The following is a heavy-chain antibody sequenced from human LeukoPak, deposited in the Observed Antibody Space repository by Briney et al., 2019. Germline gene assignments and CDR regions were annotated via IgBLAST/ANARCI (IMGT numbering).Heavy chain of an antibody. Sequence: PSQTLSLTCAVYGGSFSGYYWSWIRQPPGKGLEWIGEINHSGSTNYNPSLKSRVTISVDTSKNQFSLKLSSVTAADTAVYYCARDREDTYYYGSGRPRYYYYGMDVWGQGTTVTVSS. J-gene: IGHJ6*02. CDR1: GGSFSGYY. CDR2: INHSGST. D-gene: IGHD3-10*01. V-gene: IGHV4-34*01. CDR3: ARDREDTYYYGSGRPRYYYYGMDV.